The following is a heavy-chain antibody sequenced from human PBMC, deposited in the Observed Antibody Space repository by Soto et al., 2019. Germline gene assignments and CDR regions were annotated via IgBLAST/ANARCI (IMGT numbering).Heavy chain of an antibody. CDR2: IYTSGST. J-gene: IGHJ5*02. CDR3: AGAGAGYGDYEDWFDA. V-gene: IGHV4-4*07. Sequence: PSETLSLTCTVSGGSISSYYWSWIRQPAGKGLEWIGRIYTSGSTNYNPSLKSRVTMSVDTSKNQFSLKLSSVTAADTAVYYCAGAGAGYGDYEDWFDAWGQGTLVTVSS. CDR1: GGSISSYY. D-gene: IGHD4-17*01.